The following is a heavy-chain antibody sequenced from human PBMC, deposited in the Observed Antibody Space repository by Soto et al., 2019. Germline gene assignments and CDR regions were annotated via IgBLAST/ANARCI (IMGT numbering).Heavy chain of an antibody. V-gene: IGHV2-70*11. CDR2: IDWDDEK. D-gene: IGHD2-2*01. CDR1: ACSLSPMGMC. J-gene: IGHJ5*02. Sequence: SGPTPLNRTQTLTPTCTFSACSLSPMGMCVSWIRQPPGKAMEWVARIDWDDEKTNSTTLKTRLTIPKDTPKTQVVITMTNMDPVDTATYSCPRTRLVPAATGAFDPWGQGTLVTVSS. CDR3: PRTRLVPAATGAFDP.